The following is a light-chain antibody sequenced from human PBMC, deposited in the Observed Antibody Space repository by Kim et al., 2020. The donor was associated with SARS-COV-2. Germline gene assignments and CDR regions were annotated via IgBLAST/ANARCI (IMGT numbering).Light chain of an antibody. CDR3: CSYAGSYGVV. Sequence: QSALTQPRSVSGSPGQSVTISCTGTSSDVGGYNYVSWYQQHPGKAPKLMIYDVGKRPSGVPDRFSGSKSGNTASLTISGLPAEDEADYYCCSYAGSYGVVFGGGTQLTVL. CDR2: DVG. V-gene: IGLV2-11*01. CDR1: SSDVGGYNY. J-gene: IGLJ2*01.